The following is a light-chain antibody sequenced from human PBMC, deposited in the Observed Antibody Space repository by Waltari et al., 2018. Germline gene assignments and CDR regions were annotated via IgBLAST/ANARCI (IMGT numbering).Light chain of an antibody. V-gene: IGKV3-20*01. CDR2: GAS. Sequence: EIVLTQSPGTLSLSPGERATLSCRASQSGSGNFLAWFQQKPGQAPGLLIYGASNRATGIPDRFSGSGSGADFTLTISRLEPEDFAVYYCQQYGSSPHTFGQGTKLEIK. CDR3: QQYGSSPHT. J-gene: IGKJ2*01. CDR1: QSGSGNF.